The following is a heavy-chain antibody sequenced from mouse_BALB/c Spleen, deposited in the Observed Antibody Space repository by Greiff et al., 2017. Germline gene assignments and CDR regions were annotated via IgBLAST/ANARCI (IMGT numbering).Heavy chain of an antibody. CDR3: ARHPYRYDEAWFAY. D-gene: IGHD2-14*01. J-gene: IGHJ3*01. Sequence: EVLLVESGGGLVQPGGSLKLSCAASGFTFSSYTMSWVRQTPEKRLEWVAYISNGGGSTYYPDTVKGRFTISRDNAKNTLYLQMSSLKSEDTAMYYCARHPYRYDEAWFAYWGQGTLVTVSA. V-gene: IGHV5-12-2*01. CDR2: ISNGGGST. CDR1: GFTFSSYT.